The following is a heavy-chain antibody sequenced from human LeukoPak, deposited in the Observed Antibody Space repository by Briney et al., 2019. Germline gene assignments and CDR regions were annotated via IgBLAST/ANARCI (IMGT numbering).Heavy chain of an antibody. Sequence: SGTLSLTCAVSGGSISSSNWWSWVRPPPGKGLEWVGEIYHSGSTNYNPSLKSRVTISVDKSKNQFSLKLSSVTAADTAVYYCARSGYYYDSSGYYNAPHYFDYWGQGTLVTVSS. CDR3: ARSGYYYDSSGYYNAPHYFDY. J-gene: IGHJ4*02. V-gene: IGHV4-4*02. D-gene: IGHD3-22*01. CDR2: IYHSGST. CDR1: GGSISSSNW.